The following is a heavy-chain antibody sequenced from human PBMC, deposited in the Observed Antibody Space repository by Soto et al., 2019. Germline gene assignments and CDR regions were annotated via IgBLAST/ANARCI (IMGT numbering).Heavy chain of an antibody. CDR2: IIPIFGTA. D-gene: IGHD2-2*01. CDR3: ARVTVVPAATNYYCYGLDV. V-gene: IGHV1-69*06. Sequence: MFSCKASGGTLSSYAISWVRLAPGQGLEWMGGIIPIFGTANYAQKFQGRVTITADKSTSTAYMELSSLRSEDTAVYYCARVTVVPAATNYYCYGLDVWGQGTTEPVSS. CDR1: GGTLSSYA. J-gene: IGHJ6*02.